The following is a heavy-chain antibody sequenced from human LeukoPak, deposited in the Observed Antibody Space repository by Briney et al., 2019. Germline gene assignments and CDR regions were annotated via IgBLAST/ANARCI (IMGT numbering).Heavy chain of an antibody. CDR1: GASVSTGGYY. CDR2: MHYSGST. CDR3: ATIYYDVLTTYYDYFNY. J-gene: IGHJ4*02. D-gene: IGHD3-9*01. V-gene: IGHV4-61*08. Sequence: SETLSLTCTVSGASVSTGGYYWNWIRQPPGKGPEWIGYMHYSGSTNYNPSLKSRVTISVDTSKNQSSLKLTSITSADTAVYYCATIYYDVLTTYYDYFNYWGQGTLVTVSS.